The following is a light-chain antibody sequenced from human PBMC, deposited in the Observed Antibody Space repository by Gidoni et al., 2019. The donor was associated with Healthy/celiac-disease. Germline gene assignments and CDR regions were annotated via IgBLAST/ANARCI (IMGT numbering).Light chain of an antibody. V-gene: IGKV1-33*01. Sequence: DIQMTQSPSPLSASVGDRVTITCQASQDISNYLNWYQQKPGQAPKLLIYDASTLATGVPSSFSGSGSGTDFTFTISSLQPEDIATYYCQQYDNLPLTFGGGTKVEIK. CDR1: QDISNY. CDR3: QQYDNLPLT. J-gene: IGKJ4*01. CDR2: DAS.